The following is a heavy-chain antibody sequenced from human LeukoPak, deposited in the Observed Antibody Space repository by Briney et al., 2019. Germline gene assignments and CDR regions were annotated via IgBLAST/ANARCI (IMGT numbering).Heavy chain of an antibody. J-gene: IGHJ4*02. V-gene: IGHV3-33*08. Sequence: PGGSLRLSCAASGFTFSSYGMHWVRQAPGKGLEWVAVIWYGGSNKYYADSVKGRFTISRDNAKNTLYLQMNSLRAEDTAVYYCARDPIATYSSSSAVDYWGQGTLVTVSS. CDR1: GFTFSSYG. D-gene: IGHD6-6*01. CDR2: IWYGGSNK. CDR3: ARDPIATYSSSSAVDY.